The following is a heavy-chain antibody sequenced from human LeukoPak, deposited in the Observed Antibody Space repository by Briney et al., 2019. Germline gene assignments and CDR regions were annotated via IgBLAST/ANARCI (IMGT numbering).Heavy chain of an antibody. J-gene: IGHJ4*02. CDR3: AKFVPQTLYPYSSSWYRGYFDY. V-gene: IGHV3-9*01. CDR2: ISWNSGSI. D-gene: IGHD6-13*01. Sequence: GGSLRLSCAASGFTFDDYAIHWVRQAPGKGLEWVSGISWNSGSIGYADSVKGRFTISRDNAKNSLYLQMNSLRAEDTALYYCAKFVPQTLYPYSSSWYRGYFDYWGQGTLVTVSS. CDR1: GFTFDDYA.